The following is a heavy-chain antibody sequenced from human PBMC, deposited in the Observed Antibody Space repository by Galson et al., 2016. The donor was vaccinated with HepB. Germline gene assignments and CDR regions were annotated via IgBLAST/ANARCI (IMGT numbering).Heavy chain of an antibody. D-gene: IGHD1-26*01. CDR2: IDYWSSTI. V-gene: IGHV3-48*02. CDR3: ARLSTYRYPSVDY. Sequence: SLRISCAASGLTFSGSTMNWVRQAPGKGLEWVSYIDYWSSTIYSADSVKGRFTISRDNAMNSLYLQMNTLRDEDTAVYYCARLSTYRYPSVDYWGQGTLVTVSS. J-gene: IGHJ4*02. CDR1: GLTFSGST.